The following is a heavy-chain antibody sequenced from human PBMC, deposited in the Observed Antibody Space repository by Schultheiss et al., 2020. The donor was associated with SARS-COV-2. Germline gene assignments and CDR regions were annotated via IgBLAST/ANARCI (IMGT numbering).Heavy chain of an antibody. CDR1: GFTFSSYG. J-gene: IGHJ5*02. CDR2: IWYDGSNK. V-gene: IGHV3-33*06. Sequence: GGSLRLSCAASGFTFSSYGMHWVRQAPGKGLEWVSVIWYDGSNKYYADSVKGRFTISRDNSKNTLYLQMNSLRAEDTAVYYCAKDQRLDWFDPWGQGTLVTVSS. CDR3: AKDQRLDWFDP.